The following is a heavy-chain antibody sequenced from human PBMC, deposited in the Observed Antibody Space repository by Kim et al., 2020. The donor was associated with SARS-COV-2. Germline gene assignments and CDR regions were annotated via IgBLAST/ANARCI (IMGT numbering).Heavy chain of an antibody. Sequence: FQGRVTMTRDTSTSTVYMELSSLRSEDTAVYYCARDYYDSSGLRHDAFDIWGQGTMVTVSS. D-gene: IGHD3-22*01. V-gene: IGHV1-46*01. J-gene: IGHJ3*02. CDR3: ARDYYDSSGLRHDAFDI.